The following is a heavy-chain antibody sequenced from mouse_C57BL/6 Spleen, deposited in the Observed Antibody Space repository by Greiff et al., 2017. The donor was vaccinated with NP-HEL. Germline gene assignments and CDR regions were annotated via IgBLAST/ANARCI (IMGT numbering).Heavy chain of an antibody. D-gene: IGHD2-1*01. CDR2: ISYDGSN. J-gene: IGHJ2*01. CDR3: ARDPREIYYGNCDY. Sequence: VQLKESGPGLVKPSQSLSLTCSVTGYSITSGYYWNWIRQSPGNNLEWMGYISYDGSNNYNPSLKNRISITRDTSKNQFFLKLNSVTTEDTATYYCARDPREIYYGNCDYWGQGTTLTVSS. CDR1: GYSITSGYY. V-gene: IGHV3-6*01.